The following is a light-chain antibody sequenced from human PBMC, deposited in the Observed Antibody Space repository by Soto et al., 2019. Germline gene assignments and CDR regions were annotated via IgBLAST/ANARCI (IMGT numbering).Light chain of an antibody. CDR3: LQDYSFPLT. J-gene: IGKJ4*01. CDR2: AVS. V-gene: IGKV1-6*01. Sequence: IQLTKSPSCMTASVGGRVTITCRASQGSRNDVGWYQQKPGKAPKLLIYAVSSLQSGVPSRFSGRGSGTDFILTISSLQPEDFATYYCLQDYSFPLTFGGGTKVDIK. CDR1: QGSRND.